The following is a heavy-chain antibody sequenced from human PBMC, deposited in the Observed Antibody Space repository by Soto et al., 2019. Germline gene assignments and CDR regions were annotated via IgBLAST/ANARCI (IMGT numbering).Heavy chain of an antibody. D-gene: IGHD3-22*01. J-gene: IGHJ4*02. V-gene: IGHV1-2*02. CDR3: ARGGTFAYDTSGYSVY. Sequence: QVELVQSGAEVKKPGSSVKVSCQASEDTFRNYAISWVRQAPGQGLEWMGWINPKSGGTLYAQKFQGRVTMTRDTSISTAYMELSRLRSDDTAVYYCARGGTFAYDTSGYSVYWGQGTLVTVSS. CDR2: INPKSGGT. CDR1: EDTFRNYA.